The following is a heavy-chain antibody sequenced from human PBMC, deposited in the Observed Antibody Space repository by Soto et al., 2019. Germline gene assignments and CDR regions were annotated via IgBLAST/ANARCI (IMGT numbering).Heavy chain of an antibody. Sequence: SETLSLTCAVSGYSISSGYYWGWIRQPPGKGLEWIGSIYHSGSTYYNPSLKSRVTISVDTSKNQFSLKLSSVTAADTAVYYCARDLWDTAMVMAVWGQGTTVTVSS. CDR3: ARDLWDTAMVMAV. V-gene: IGHV4-38-2*02. CDR1: GYSISSGYY. J-gene: IGHJ6*02. CDR2: IYHSGST. D-gene: IGHD5-18*01.